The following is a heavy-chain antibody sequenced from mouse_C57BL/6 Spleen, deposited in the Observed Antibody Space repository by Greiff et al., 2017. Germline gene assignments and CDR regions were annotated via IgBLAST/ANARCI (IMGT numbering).Heavy chain of an antibody. J-gene: IGHJ1*03. CDR2: ISSGSSTI. Sequence: DVQLVESGGGLVKPGGSLKLSCAASGFTFSDYGMHWVRQAPEKGLEWVAYISSGSSTIYYADTVKGRFTISRDNAKNTLFLQMTSLRSEDTAMYYCARPGTGTWYFDVWGTGTTVTVSS. CDR3: ARPGTGTWYFDV. CDR1: GFTFSDYG. V-gene: IGHV5-17*01. D-gene: IGHD4-1*01.